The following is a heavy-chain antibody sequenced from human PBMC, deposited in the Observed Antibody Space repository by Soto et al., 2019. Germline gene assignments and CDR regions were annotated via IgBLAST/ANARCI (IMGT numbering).Heavy chain of an antibody. CDR3: ARSNLYKDRSGYPHY. CDR2: ISSSGSTI. Sequence: QVQLVESVGGLVKPGGSLRLSGAASGFTFSDYYMSWIRQAPGKGLEWVSYISSSGSTIYYADSVKGRFTISTDNATNAFYLQMHSLRPEDTAVYSCARSNLYKDRSGYPHYWGQGTLVSVSS. D-gene: IGHD3-22*01. CDR1: GFTFSDYY. V-gene: IGHV3-11*01. J-gene: IGHJ4*02.